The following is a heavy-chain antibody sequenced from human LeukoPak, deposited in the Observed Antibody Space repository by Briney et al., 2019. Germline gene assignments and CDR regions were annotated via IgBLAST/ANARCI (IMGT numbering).Heavy chain of an antibody. D-gene: IGHD6-13*01. J-gene: IGHJ4*02. CDR2: INHSGST. V-gene: IGHV4-34*01. CDR3: AKQQLVRCFDY. CDR1: GGSFSGYY. Sequence: SETLSLTCAVYGGSFSGYYWSWIRQPPGKGLEWIGEINHSGSTNYNPSLKSRVTISVDTSKTQFSLKLSSVTAADTAVYYCAKQQLVRCFDYWGQGTLVTVSS.